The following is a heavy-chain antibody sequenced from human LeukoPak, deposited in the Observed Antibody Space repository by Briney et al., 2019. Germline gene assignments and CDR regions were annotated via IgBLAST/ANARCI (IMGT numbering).Heavy chain of an antibody. CDR3: ARELDDAFDI. CDR2: IYYSGST. D-gene: IGHD1-1*01. CDR1: GGSISSYY. J-gene: IGHJ3*02. Sequence: SETLSLTCTVSGGSISSYYWSWIRQPPGKGLEWIGYIYYSGSTNYNPSLKSRVTISVDTSKNQFSLKLSSVTAADTAVYYCARELDDAFDIWGQGTMATVSS. V-gene: IGHV4-59*01.